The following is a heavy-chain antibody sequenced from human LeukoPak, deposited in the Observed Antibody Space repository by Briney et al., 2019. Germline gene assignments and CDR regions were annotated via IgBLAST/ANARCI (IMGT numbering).Heavy chain of an antibody. Sequence: ASVKVSCKASGYTFTGYYMHWVRQAPGQGLEWMGRINPNSGGTNYAQKFQGRVTMTRDTSTSTVYMELSSLRSEDTAVYYCARLPPPTTVTTEDYFDYWGQGTLVTVSS. CDR3: ARLPPPTTVTTEDYFDY. V-gene: IGHV1-2*06. CDR1: GYTFTGYY. J-gene: IGHJ4*02. D-gene: IGHD4-17*01. CDR2: INPNSGGT.